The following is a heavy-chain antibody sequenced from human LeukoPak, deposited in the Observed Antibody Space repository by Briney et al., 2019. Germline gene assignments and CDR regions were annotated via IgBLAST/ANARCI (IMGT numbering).Heavy chain of an antibody. V-gene: IGHV3-66*01. CDR2: IYSGGST. J-gene: IGHJ4*02. Sequence: GGSLRLSCAASGFTVSSNYMSWVRQAPGKGLEWVSVIYSGGSTYYADSVKGRFTISRDNSKNTLYLQMNSLRAEDTAVYYCARDPGYYDILTGFDYWGQGTLVTVSS. CDR1: GFTVSSNY. D-gene: IGHD3-9*01. CDR3: ARDPGYYDILTGFDY.